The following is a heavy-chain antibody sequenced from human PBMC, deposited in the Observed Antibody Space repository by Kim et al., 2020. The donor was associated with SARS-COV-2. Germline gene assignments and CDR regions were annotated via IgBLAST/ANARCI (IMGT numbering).Heavy chain of an antibody. J-gene: IGHJ3*02. CDR2: ISGSGGST. V-gene: IGHV3-23*01. CDR1: GFTFSSYA. CDR3: AKDDPYNWNYWFSGVIDAFYI. D-gene: IGHD1-7*01. Sequence: GGSLRLSCAASGFTFSSYAMSWVRQAPGKGLEWVSAISGSGGSTYYADSVKGRFTISRDNSKNTLYLQMNSLRAEDTAVYYCAKDDPYNWNYWFSGVIDAFYIWCQGTMVTVSS.